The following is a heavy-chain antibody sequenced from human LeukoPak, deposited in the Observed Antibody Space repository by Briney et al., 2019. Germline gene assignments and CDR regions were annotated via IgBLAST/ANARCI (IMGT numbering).Heavy chain of an antibody. D-gene: IGHD2-2*02. CDR1: GGSISSSSYY. V-gene: IGHV4-39*07. J-gene: IGHJ3*02. CDR3: ARGNEVVTAAIDDFDI. Sequence: SETLSLTCTVSGGSISSSSYYWGWIRQPPAKGLEWIGSIYYSGSTCYNPSLKSRVTIAVDTTKNQFSLKLRAVSAAGPSLYYCARGNEVVTAAIDDFDIWGKGTMVTVSS. CDR2: IYYSGST.